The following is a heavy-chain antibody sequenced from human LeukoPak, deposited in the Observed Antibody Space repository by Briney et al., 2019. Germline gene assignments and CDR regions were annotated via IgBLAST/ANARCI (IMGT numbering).Heavy chain of an antibody. CDR1: GFTFSSYA. J-gene: IGHJ4*02. Sequence: GGSLRLSCAASGFTFSSYAMHWVRQAPGKGLEWVAVISYDGSNKYYADSVKGRFTISRDNSKNTLYLQMNSLRAEDTAVYYCAKNTIFGVVSPSLFDYWGQGTLVTVSS. CDR3: AKNTIFGVVSPSLFDY. V-gene: IGHV3-30-3*01. D-gene: IGHD3-3*01. CDR2: ISYDGSNK.